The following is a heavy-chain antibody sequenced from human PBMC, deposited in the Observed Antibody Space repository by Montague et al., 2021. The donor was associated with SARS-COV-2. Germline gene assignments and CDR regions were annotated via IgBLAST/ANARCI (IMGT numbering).Heavy chain of an antibody. CDR2: IGTAGDT. V-gene: IGHV3-13*01. Sequence: YLRLSCSASGFTFSSYDMHWVRQATGKGLEWVSAIGTAGDTYYPGSVKSRFTISRENAKNSLYLQMNSLRAGDTAVYYCARVNHYYDSSGYKIYWYFDLWGRGTLVTVSS. CDR1: GFTFSSYD. J-gene: IGHJ2*01. D-gene: IGHD3-22*01. CDR3: ARVNHYYDSSGYKIYWYFDL.